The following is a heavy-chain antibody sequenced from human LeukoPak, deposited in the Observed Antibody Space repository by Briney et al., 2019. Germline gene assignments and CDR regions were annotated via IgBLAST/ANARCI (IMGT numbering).Heavy chain of an antibody. CDR1: GGSISSSNYY. J-gene: IGHJ4*02. D-gene: IGHD6-19*01. V-gene: IGHV4-39*01. CDR3: ARRRAVAGTEDY. CDR2: ISNRGST. Sequence: SETLSLTCTVSGGSISSSNYYWGWIRQPPGKGLEWIGTISNRGSTYYNPSLKSRVTISVDTSKNQLSLKLSSVTAADTAIFYCARRRAVAGTEDYWGQGTLVTVSS.